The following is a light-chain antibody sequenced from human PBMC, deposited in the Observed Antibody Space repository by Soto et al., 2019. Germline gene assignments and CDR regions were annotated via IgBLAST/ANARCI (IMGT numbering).Light chain of an antibody. CDR3: SSYTSSSTWKV. CDR2: DVS. J-gene: IGLJ2*01. V-gene: IGLV2-14*01. CDR1: SSDVGGYNY. Sequence: QSALTQPASVSGSPGQSITISCTGTSSDVGGYNYVSWYQQHPGKAPKLMIYDVSNRPSGVSNRFSGSKSGNPASLTISGLQAEDEADYYCSSYTSSSTWKVFGGGTQLTVL.